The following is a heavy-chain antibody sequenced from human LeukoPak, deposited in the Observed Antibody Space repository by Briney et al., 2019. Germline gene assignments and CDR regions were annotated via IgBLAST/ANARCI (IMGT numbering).Heavy chain of an antibody. CDR3: ARRYRSSSICLLDY. Sequence: PGGSLRLSCAAFGFIFSSYEMNWVRQAPGKGLEWVSHITTSGSTIYYADSVKGRLTISRDNAKNSVYLQMNSLRAEDTAVYYCARRYRSSSICLLDYWGQGTLVTVSS. V-gene: IGHV3-48*03. CDR2: ITTSGSTI. D-gene: IGHD2-2*01. CDR1: GFIFSSYE. J-gene: IGHJ4*02.